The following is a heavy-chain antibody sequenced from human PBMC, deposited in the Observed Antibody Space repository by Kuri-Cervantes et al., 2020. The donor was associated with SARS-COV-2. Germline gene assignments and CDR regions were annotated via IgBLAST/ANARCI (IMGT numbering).Heavy chain of an antibody. J-gene: IGHJ4*02. CDR1: VSTFSSYG. D-gene: IGHD3-10*01. CDR3: ASGFGEGAS. Sequence: GESMKTSCAASVSTFSSYGMHWVRQAPGKGLEWVSFISSSSSTIYYADSVKGRFTISRDNAKNSLYLQMNSLRAEATAVYYCASGFGEGASWGQGILVTVSS. CDR2: ISSSSSTI. V-gene: IGHV3-48*01.